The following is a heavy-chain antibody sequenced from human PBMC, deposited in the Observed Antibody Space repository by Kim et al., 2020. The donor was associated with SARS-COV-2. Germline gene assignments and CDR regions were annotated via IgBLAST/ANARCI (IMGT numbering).Heavy chain of an antibody. J-gene: IGHJ6*02. D-gene: IGHD5-18*01. Sequence: SVKVSCKASGGTFSSYAISWVRQAPGQGLEWMGGIIPIFGTANYAQKFQGRVTITADESTSTAYMELSSLRSEDTAVYYCARGDSEIQLWFTATGCMDVWGQGTTVTVSS. CDR3: ARGDSEIQLWFTATGCMDV. CDR1: GGTFSSYA. V-gene: IGHV1-69*13. CDR2: IIPIFGTA.